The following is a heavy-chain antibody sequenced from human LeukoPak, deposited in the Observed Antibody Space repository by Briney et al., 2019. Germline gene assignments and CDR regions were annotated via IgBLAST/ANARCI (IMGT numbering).Heavy chain of an antibody. CDR3: ARVRGSGWYAPGDY. CDR2: INPNSGGT. V-gene: IGHV1-2*02. D-gene: IGHD6-19*01. J-gene: IGHJ4*02. Sequence: ASVKVSCKASGFTFTAYHMHWVRQAPGQGLEWMGWINPNSGGTNYAQKFQGRVTMTRDTSISTAYMELSRLRSDDTAVYYCARVRGSGWYAPGDYWGQGTLVTASS. CDR1: GFTFTAYH.